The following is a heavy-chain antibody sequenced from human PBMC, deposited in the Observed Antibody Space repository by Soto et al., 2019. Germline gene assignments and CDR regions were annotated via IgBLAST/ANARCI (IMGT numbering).Heavy chain of an antibody. V-gene: IGHV3-30*03. J-gene: IGHJ4*02. CDR3: XXXXXXXXXXXXXXDC. CDR1: GFTMKNYA. Sequence: QVQLVESGGGVVQPGTSLRLSCAASGFTMKNYAMXXXXXXXXXXXXXXAVISADGNRKEYGDSAKGRFTISRDSSKXXXXXXXXXXXXXXXXXXXXXXXXXXXXXXXXXXDCWGQGTLVSVSS. CDR2: ISADGNRK.